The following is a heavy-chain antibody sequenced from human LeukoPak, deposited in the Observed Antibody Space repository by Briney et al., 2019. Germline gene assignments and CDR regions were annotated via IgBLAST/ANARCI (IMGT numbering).Heavy chain of an antibody. Sequence: GGSLRLSCAASGFTVSDHYMSWVRQAPGQGLESVSLIYSGGTTLYADSVKGRFTISRDNSKNTLYLQMNSLRAEDTAVYYCAKPARTDYADYWGQGTLVTVSS. CDR1: GFTVSDHY. CDR2: IYSGGTT. J-gene: IGHJ4*02. CDR3: AKPARTDYADY. V-gene: IGHV3-53*01. D-gene: IGHD1-14*01.